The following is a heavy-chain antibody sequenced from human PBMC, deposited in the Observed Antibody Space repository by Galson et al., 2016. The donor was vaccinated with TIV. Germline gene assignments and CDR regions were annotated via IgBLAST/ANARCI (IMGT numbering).Heavy chain of an antibody. J-gene: IGHJ4*02. V-gene: IGHV3-53*01. CDR2: IYSDGRT. CDR1: GFTVSSNF. CDR3: ARELGESASENYYPGFDC. Sequence: SLRLSCAASGFTVSSNFMSWVRQAPGKGLEWISIIYSDGRTYYTESVKGRFTISRDDSRNTLYLQMHALRAEDTAIYYCARELGESASENYYPGFDCWGQGTLVTVSS. D-gene: IGHD1-26*01.